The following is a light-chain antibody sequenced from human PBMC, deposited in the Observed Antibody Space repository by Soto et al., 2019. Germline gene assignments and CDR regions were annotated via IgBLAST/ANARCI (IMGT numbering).Light chain of an antibody. Sequence: SYALTQPPSVSVAPGQTARISCGGNSIGAKSVHWYQQRPGQAPVLVVYDDDDRPSGIPERFSGSNSGNTATLTISRVEAGDEADYYCQVWDITSDHFYVFGTGTKVTVL. CDR3: QVWDITSDHFYV. CDR2: DDD. CDR1: SIGAKS. J-gene: IGLJ1*01. V-gene: IGLV3-21*02.